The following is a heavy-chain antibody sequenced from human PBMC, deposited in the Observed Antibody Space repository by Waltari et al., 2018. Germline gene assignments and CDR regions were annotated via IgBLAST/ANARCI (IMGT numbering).Heavy chain of an antibody. J-gene: IGHJ6*02. CDR1: GFTLSSYD. CDR3: ARDRGLYGMDV. Sequence: EVQLVESGGGLVQPGGSLRFSCAASGFTLSSYDMHWVRQATGKGLELVSAIGTAGDTYYPGSVKGRFTISRENAKNSLYLQMNSLRAGDTAVYYCARDRGLYGMDVWGQGTTVTVSS. CDR2: IGTAGDT. V-gene: IGHV3-13*01.